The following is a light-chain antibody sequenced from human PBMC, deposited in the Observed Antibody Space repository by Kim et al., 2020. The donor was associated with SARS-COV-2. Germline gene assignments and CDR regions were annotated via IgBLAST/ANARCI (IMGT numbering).Light chain of an antibody. CDR3: QQYNNWPVT. Sequence: VSPGERATLSCRASQSVSSNLAWYQQKPGQPPRLLIYGASTRATGIPARFSGSGSGTEFTLTISSLQSEDFAVYYCQQYNNWPVTFGPGTKVDIK. V-gene: IGKV3-15*01. CDR2: GAS. J-gene: IGKJ3*01. CDR1: QSVSSN.